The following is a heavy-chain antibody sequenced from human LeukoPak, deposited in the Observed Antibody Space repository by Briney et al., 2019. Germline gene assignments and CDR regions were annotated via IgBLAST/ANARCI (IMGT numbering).Heavy chain of an antibody. CDR2: FGTRSTSV. D-gene: IGHD3-22*01. CDR3: AREVSEGFDF. V-gene: IGHV3-21*01. CDR1: GFALGSYA. J-gene: IGHJ4*02. Sequence: PGGSLRLSCVASGFALGSYAMTWVRQAPGKGLEWVSSFGTRSTSVYHAGSVKGRFAISRDNAKNSLYLQMNSLRAEDTALYYCAREVSEGFDFWGQGTLVTVSS.